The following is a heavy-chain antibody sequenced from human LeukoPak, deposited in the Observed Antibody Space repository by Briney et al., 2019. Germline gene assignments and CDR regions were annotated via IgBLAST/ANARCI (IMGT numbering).Heavy chain of an antibody. CDR3: ARVGKSSGGAQRSYYYYMDV. CDR1: AYTFTSYG. V-gene: IGHV1-18*01. CDR2: IGAYNGNT. J-gene: IGHJ6*03. Sequence: ASVKVSCKASAYTFTSYGISWVRQAPGQELEWMGWIGAYNGNTNYAQKLQGRVTMTTDTSTSTAYMELRSLRSEDTAVYYCARVGKSSGGAQRSYYYYMDVWGKGTTVTVSS. D-gene: IGHD6-19*01.